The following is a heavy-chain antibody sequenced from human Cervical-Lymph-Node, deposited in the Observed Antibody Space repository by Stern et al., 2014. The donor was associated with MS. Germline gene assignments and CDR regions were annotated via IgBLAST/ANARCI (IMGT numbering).Heavy chain of an antibody. CDR1: GFTFSNFW. Sequence: EVQLVESGGGLVQPGGSLRLSCAASGFTFSNFWMTWVRQAPGKGLEWVANINQDGSARSYVDSVKGRFTISRDNAKNSLYLQMNSLRAEDTAVYYCARDQRSFDMWGQGTMATVS. CDR3: ARDQRSFDM. CDR2: INQDGSAR. V-gene: IGHV3-7*01. J-gene: IGHJ3*02.